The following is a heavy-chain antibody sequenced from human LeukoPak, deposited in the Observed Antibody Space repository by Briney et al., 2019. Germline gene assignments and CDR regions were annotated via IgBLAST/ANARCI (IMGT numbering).Heavy chain of an antibody. J-gene: IGHJ6*03. D-gene: IGHD2-2*01. V-gene: IGHV4-59*01. CDR3: ARQSGYCSSTSCYYYYYYYMDV. CDR1: GGSISSYY. Sequence: SETLSLTCTVSGGSISSYYWSWIRQPPGKGLEWIGYIYYSGSTNYNPSLKSRVTISVDTSKNQFSLKLSSVTAADTAVYYCARQSGYCSSTSCYYYYYYYMDVWGKGTTVTVSS. CDR2: IYYSGST.